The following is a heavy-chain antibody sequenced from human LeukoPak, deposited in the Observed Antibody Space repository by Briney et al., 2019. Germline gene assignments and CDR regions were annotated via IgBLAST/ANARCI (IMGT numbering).Heavy chain of an antibody. CDR3: AKERNPGIAVAGDLNFYYFGLDV. V-gene: IGHV3-74*01. J-gene: IGHJ6*02. CDR2: INSDGSGT. D-gene: IGHD6-19*01. Sequence: GGSLRLSCAASGFTFSDYWMHWVRQAPGKGLVWVSRINSDGSGTTYADSVKGRFTISRDSAENSLYLQMNSLRPEDTALYYCAKERNPGIAVAGDLNFYYFGLDVWGQGTTVTVSS. CDR1: GFTFSDYW.